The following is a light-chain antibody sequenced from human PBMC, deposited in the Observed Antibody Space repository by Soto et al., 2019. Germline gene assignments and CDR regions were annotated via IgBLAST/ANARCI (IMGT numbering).Light chain of an antibody. CDR3: SSYTSSSTQG. J-gene: IGLJ2*01. CDR1: SSDVGGYNY. V-gene: IGLV2-14*01. Sequence: QSALTQPASVSGSPGQSITISCTGTSSDVGGYNYVSWYQQHPGKAPKLLIYDVSNRPSGVSNRFSGSKSGNTASLTISGLHAEDEAYYYCSSYTSSSTQGFGGGTKLTVL. CDR2: DVS.